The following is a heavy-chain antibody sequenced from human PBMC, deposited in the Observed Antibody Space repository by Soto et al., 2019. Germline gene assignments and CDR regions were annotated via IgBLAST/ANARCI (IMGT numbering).Heavy chain of an antibody. CDR3: ARGFLGSAWYYYFAP. CDR1: SGSISGYY. V-gene: IGHV4-59*01. Sequence: QVQLHESDPGLVKPSETLSLTCTVSSGSISGYYWGWIRQPPGEGLEWIGYVHYSGNPNYSPSFKSRVTMSVDTSKIRFPLKLNSVTAADTAVYYWARGFLGSAWYYYFAPGGPGTLVTVSS. D-gene: IGHD6-19*01. CDR2: VHYSGNP. J-gene: IGHJ4*02.